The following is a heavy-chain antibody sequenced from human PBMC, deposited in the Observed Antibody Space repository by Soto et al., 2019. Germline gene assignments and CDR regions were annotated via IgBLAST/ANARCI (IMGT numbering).Heavy chain of an antibody. CDR3: ARDRGIVGATDFDY. CDR1: GYTFTNYA. V-gene: IGHV1-3*01. J-gene: IGHJ4*02. CDR2: INVGNGDT. Sequence: SVKVSCKASGYTFTNYAIHWVRQAPGQRLEWMGWINVGNGDTKYSRKFQGRVTITRDTSATTADMELSSLRSQDTAVYCCARDRGIVGATDFDYWGRGTLVTVSS. D-gene: IGHD1-26*01.